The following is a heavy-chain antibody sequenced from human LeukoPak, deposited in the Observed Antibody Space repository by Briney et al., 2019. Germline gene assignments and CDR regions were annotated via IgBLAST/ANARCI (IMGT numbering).Heavy chain of an antibody. CDR3: ARDKSVLLWFGTLDY. CDR2: ISGYNAKT. CDR1: GYDFTNYG. D-gene: IGHD3-10*01. Sequence: ASVKVSCNASGYDFTNYGISWVRQAPGQGLEWMGWISGYNAKTNHAQKFQGGVIMTTDTSTSTAYMELRSLDSDDTAVYYCARDKSVLLWFGTLDYWGQGTLVIVSS. V-gene: IGHV1-18*01. J-gene: IGHJ4*02.